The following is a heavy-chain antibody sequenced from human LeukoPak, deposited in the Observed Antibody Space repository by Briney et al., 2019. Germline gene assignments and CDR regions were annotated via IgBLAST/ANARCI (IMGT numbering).Heavy chain of an antibody. J-gene: IGHJ4*02. D-gene: IGHD3-22*01. V-gene: IGHV3-21*01. Sequence: GGSLRLSCEASEFILSSYAMSWVRQAPGKGLEWVSSISGNGAHPYYADSVKGRFTISRDNAKNSLYLQMNSLRAEDTAVYYCARDPYYDSSGYSPFDYWGQGTLVTVSS. CDR2: ISGNGAHP. CDR1: EFILSSYA. CDR3: ARDPYYDSSGYSPFDY.